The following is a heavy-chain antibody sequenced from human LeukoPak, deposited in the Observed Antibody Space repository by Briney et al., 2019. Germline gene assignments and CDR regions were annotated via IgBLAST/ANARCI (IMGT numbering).Heavy chain of an antibody. V-gene: IGHV4-34*01. CDR3: ARGRPRYCSSTSCYEIWDSGRYYFDY. CDR1: GGSFSGYY. J-gene: IGHJ4*02. Sequence: SETLSLTCAVYGGSFSGYYWSWIRQPPGKGLEWIGEINHSGSTNYNPSLKSRVTISVDTSKNQFSLKLSSVTAADTAVYYCARGRPRYCSSTSCYEIWDSGRYYFDYWGQGTLVTVSS. CDR2: INHSGST. D-gene: IGHD2-2*01.